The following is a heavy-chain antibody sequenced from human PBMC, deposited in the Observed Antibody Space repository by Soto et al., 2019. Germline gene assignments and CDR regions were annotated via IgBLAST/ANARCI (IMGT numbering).Heavy chain of an antibody. CDR2: ISSSSSYI. J-gene: IGHJ3*02. CDR3: AKETTPGTAFDI. CDR1: GFTFSSYS. V-gene: IGHV3-21*01. Sequence: GGSLRLSCAASGFTFSSYSMNWVRQAPGKGLEWVSSISSSSSYIYYADSVKGRFTISRDNAKNSLYLQMNSLRAEDTAVYYCAKETTPGTAFDIWGQGTMVTVSS. D-gene: IGHD4-17*01.